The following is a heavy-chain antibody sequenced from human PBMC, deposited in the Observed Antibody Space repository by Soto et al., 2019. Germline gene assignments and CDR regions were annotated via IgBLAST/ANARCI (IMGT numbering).Heavy chain of an antibody. CDR1: GGSISSYY. CDR2: IYYSGST. Sequence: SETLSLTCTVSGGSISSYYWSWIRQPPGKGLEWIGYIYYSGSTNYNPSLKSRVTISVDTSKNQFSLKLSSVTAADTAVYYCARAKGGSSGGYYFNGMDVWGQGTTVTVSS. V-gene: IGHV4-59*01. CDR3: ARAKGGSSGGYYFNGMDV. D-gene: IGHD6-6*01. J-gene: IGHJ6*02.